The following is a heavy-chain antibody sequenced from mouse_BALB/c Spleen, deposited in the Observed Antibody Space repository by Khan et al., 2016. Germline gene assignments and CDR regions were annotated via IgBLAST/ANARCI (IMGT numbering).Heavy chain of an antibody. CDR3: ARWNYGQDV. CDR1: GYSITSDYA. Sequence: VQLQEAGPGLVKPSQSLSLTCTVTGYSITSDYAWNWIRQFPGNQLEWMGYISYSGITSYNPSLKSRILITRYYSKTHFSLQLTSVPTGGTATSYCARWNYGQDVWGAGTTVTVSS. J-gene: IGHJ1*01. CDR2: ISYSGIT. V-gene: IGHV3-2*02. D-gene: IGHD1-2*01.